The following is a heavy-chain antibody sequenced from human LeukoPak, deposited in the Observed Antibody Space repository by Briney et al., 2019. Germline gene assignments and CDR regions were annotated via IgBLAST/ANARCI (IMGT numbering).Heavy chain of an antibody. CDR2: VLSGGGST. Sequence: GGSLRLSCAASGFTFSSYEMNWVRQAPGKGLEWVSGVLSGGGSTYYADAVKGRFTISRDNSRSTLYLQMNSLRAEDTAVYYCAKDAIYGDGYWEFDYWGQGTLVTVSS. D-gene: IGHD2-21*01. J-gene: IGHJ4*02. CDR3: AKDAIYGDGYWEFDY. CDR1: GFTFSSYE. V-gene: IGHV3-23*01.